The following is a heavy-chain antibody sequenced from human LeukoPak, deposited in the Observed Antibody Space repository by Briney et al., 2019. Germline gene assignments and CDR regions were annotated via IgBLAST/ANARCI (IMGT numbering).Heavy chain of an antibody. CDR2: ISLSSTAI. Sequence: GGSLRLSCATSGFIFSTYNMNWVRQAPGKGLEWVSYISLSSTAIYYADSVKGRFTISRDNAKNSLYLQMNSLRAEDTAVYYCARGFSPIPTTYCYGSGSYSDYWGQGTLVTVSS. CDR1: GFIFSTYN. J-gene: IGHJ4*02. D-gene: IGHD3-10*01. V-gene: IGHV3-48*04. CDR3: ARGFSPIPTTYCYGSGSYSDY.